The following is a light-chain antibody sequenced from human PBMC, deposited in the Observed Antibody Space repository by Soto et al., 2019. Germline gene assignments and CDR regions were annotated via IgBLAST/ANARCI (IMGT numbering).Light chain of an antibody. J-gene: IGLJ7*01. CDR2: GNT. V-gene: IGLV1-40*01. CDR1: SSNIGAGYD. Sequence: QSVLTQAPSVSGAPGQRVTISCTGSSSNIGAGYDVHWYQQLPGTAPRLLIYGNTKRPSGVPDRFSGSKSATSASLAITGLQAEDEGDYYCQSYDNKLSGVVFGGGTQLTVL. CDR3: QSYDNKLSGVV.